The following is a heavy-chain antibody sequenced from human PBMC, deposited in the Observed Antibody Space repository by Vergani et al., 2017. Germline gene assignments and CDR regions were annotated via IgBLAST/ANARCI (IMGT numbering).Heavy chain of an antibody. V-gene: IGHV4-34*09. J-gene: IGHJ2*01. CDR2: INHSGST. Sequence: QVQLQESGPGLVKPSQTLSLTCAVYGGSFSGYYWSWIRQPPGKGLEWIGEINHSGSTNYNPSLKSRVTISVDTSKNQFSLKLSSVTAADTAVYYCAKDQVYYDFWSGHNWYFDLWGRGTLVTVSS. CDR3: AKDQVYYDFWSGHNWYFDL. CDR1: GGSFSGYY. D-gene: IGHD3-3*01.